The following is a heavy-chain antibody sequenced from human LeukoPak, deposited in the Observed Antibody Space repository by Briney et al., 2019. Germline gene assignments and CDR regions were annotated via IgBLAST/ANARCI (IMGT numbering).Heavy chain of an antibody. J-gene: IGHJ5*02. CDR3: ARLRHSSSWFWFDP. Sequence: GGSLRLSRAASGFTFSSYWMSWVRQAPGKGLEWVANIKQDGSEKYYVDSVKGRFTISRDNAKNSLYLQMNSLRAEDTAVYYCARLRHSSSWFWFDPWGQGTLVTVSS. CDR2: IKQDGSEK. D-gene: IGHD6-13*01. V-gene: IGHV3-7*05. CDR1: GFTFSSYW.